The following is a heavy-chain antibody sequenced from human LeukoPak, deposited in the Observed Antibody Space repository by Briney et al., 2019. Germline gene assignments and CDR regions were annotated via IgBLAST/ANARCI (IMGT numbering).Heavy chain of an antibody. Sequence: SETLSLTCSVSGGSISDYYWSWIRQPPGKGLEWIGYIYYSGSTNYNPSLKSRVTISVDTSKNQFSLKLSSVTAADTAVYYCARGDGIDYWGQGTLVTVSS. J-gene: IGHJ4*02. CDR2: IYYSGST. CDR3: ARGDGIDY. CDR1: GGSISDYY. V-gene: IGHV4-59*01. D-gene: IGHD2-15*01.